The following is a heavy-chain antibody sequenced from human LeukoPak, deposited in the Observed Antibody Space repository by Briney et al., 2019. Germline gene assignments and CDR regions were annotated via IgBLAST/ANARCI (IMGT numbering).Heavy chain of an antibody. CDR3: ARDGAFRIYDY. Sequence: PGGSLRPSCAASGFTFSSYWMTWVRQAPGKGLEWVASIKQDGNEKYYVDSVKGRFTISRDNARNSLYLQMSSLGADDTAVYYCARDGAFRIYDYWGQGTLVTVSS. V-gene: IGHV3-7*01. J-gene: IGHJ4*02. CDR2: IKQDGNEK. CDR1: GFTFSSYW. D-gene: IGHD3-3*02.